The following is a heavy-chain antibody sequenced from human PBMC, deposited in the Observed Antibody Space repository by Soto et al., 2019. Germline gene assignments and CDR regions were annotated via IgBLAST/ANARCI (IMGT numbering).Heavy chain of an antibody. D-gene: IGHD3-3*01. Sequence: ASVKVSCKASGYTFTSYYMHWVRQAPGQGLEWMGIINPSGGSTSYAQKFQGRVTMTRDTSTSTVYMELSSLRSEDTAVYYCHITSFGVVKGGWFATWGQGTLVTVSS. CDR3: HITSFGVVKGGWFAT. J-gene: IGHJ5*02. CDR2: INPSGGST. V-gene: IGHV1-46*01. CDR1: GYTFTSYY.